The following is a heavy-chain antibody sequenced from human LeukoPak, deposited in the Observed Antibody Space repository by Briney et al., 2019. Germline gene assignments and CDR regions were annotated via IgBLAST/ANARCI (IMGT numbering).Heavy chain of an antibody. J-gene: IGHJ3*02. Sequence: GGSLRLSCAASGFTFSSYSMNWVRQAPGKGLEWVSCISSSSSYIYYADSVKGRFTISRDNSKNTLYLQMNSLRAEDTAVYYCARGCEEDIVVVVAATCAFDIWGQGTMVTVSS. CDR3: ARGCEEDIVVVVAATCAFDI. D-gene: IGHD2-15*01. CDR1: GFTFSSYS. V-gene: IGHV3-21*01. CDR2: ISSSSSYI.